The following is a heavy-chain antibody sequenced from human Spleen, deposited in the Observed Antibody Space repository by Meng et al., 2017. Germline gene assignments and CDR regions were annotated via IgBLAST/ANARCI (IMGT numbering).Heavy chain of an antibody. V-gene: IGHV4-34*01. CDR2: INHSGST. CDR1: GGSFSDYY. J-gene: IGHJ6*02. D-gene: IGHD6-19*01. CDR3: ARGKIGSGWYRQGYYYGMDV. Sequence: SETLSLTCVVSGGSFSDYYWSWIRQPPGKGLEWIGEINHSGSTNYNPYLKSRGTISVDTSKNQFSLKLSSVTAADTAVFYCARGKIGSGWYRQGYYYGMDVWGQGTTVTVSS.